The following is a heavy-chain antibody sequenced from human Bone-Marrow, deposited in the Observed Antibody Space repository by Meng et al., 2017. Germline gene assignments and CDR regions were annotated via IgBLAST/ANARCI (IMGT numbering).Heavy chain of an antibody. CDR1: GYTFAAYW. V-gene: IGHV7-4-1*02. D-gene: IGHD6-19*01. CDR2: INTNTGNP. J-gene: IGHJ6*02. CDR3: ARVGDSSGWGLSYYYYYGMDV. Sequence: ASVKVSCKASGYTFAAYWIQWVRQAPGQGLEWMGRINTNTGNPTYAQGFTGRFVFSLDTSVSTAYLQISSLKAEDTAVYYCARVGDSSGWGLSYYYYYGMDVWGQGTTVTVSS.